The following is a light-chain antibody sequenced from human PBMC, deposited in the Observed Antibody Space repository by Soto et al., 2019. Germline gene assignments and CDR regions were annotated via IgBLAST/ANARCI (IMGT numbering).Light chain of an antibody. CDR2: HDS. CDR3: QAWDSSTYV. V-gene: IGLV3-1*01. J-gene: IGLJ1*01. Sequence: SYELTQPPSVSVSPGQTASITCSGDKLGDKYACWYQQKPGQSPVLVIYHDSKRPSGIPERFSGSNSGNTATLTISGTQAMDEAAYDCQAWDSSTYVFGTGTKLTVL. CDR1: KLGDKY.